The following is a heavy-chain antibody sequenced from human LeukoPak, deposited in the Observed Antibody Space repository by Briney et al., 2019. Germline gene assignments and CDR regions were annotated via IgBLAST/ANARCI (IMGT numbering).Heavy chain of an antibody. CDR3: ARDFGEMATILDY. Sequence: GGSLRLSCAASGFTFSSYGMPWVRQAPGKGLEWVAVIWYDGSNKYYADSVKGRFTISRDNSKNTLYLQMNSLRAEDTAVYYCARDFGEMATILDYWGQGTLVTVSS. CDR2: IWYDGSNK. V-gene: IGHV3-33*01. D-gene: IGHD5-24*01. J-gene: IGHJ4*02. CDR1: GFTFSSYG.